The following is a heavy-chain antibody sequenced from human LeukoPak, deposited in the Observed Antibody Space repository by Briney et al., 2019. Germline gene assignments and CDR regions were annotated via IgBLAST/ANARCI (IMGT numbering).Heavy chain of an antibody. CDR2: ISYDGNHK. D-gene: IGHD1-26*01. CDR3: AKGELHFNTCSFDY. J-gene: IGHJ4*02. V-gene: IGHV3-30*18. Sequence: GTSLRLSCAASGFTFSSGMHWVRQAPGKGLEWVAVISYDGNHKYYGDSVKGRFTISRDNSRNTLYLQMDSLKTEDTAVYYCAKGELHFNTCSFDYWGQGTLVTVSS. CDR1: GFTFSSG.